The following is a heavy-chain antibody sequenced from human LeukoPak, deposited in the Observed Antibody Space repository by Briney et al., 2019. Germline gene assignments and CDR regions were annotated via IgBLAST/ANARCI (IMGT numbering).Heavy chain of an antibody. CDR3: ARITLVGDSGSHYAFDI. CDR1: GFTFSSYA. D-gene: IGHD1-26*01. Sequence: GGSLRLSCAASGFTFSSYAMSWVRQAPGKGLEWVSAISGSGGSTYYADSVKGRFTISRDNSKNTLYLQMNSLRAEDTAVYYCARITLVGDSGSHYAFDIWGQGTMVTVSS. V-gene: IGHV3-23*01. CDR2: ISGSGGST. J-gene: IGHJ3*02.